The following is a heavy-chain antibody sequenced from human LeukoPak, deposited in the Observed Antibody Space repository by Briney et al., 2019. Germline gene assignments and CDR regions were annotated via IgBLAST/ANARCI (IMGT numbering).Heavy chain of an antibody. CDR1: GFTFSSYG. Sequence: GGSLRLSCAASGFTFSSYGMHWVRQAPGKGLEWVSSISSSSSYIYYADSVKGRFTISRDNAKNSLYLQMNSLRAEDTAVYYCARDEYSSGWYSNWGQGTLVTVSS. J-gene: IGHJ4*02. CDR2: ISSSSSYI. V-gene: IGHV3-21*01. D-gene: IGHD6-19*01. CDR3: ARDEYSSGWYSN.